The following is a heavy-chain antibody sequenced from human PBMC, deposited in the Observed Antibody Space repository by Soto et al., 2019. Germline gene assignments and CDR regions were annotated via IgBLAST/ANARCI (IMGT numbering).Heavy chain of an antibody. D-gene: IGHD4-17*01. CDR3: ARSGTVTTDYYYYYGMDV. CDR1: GYSFTSYW. Sequence: GESLKISCKGSGYSFTSYWISWVRQMPGKGLEWMGRIDPSDSYTNYSPSFQGHVTISADKSISTAYLQWSSLKASDTAMYYCARSGTVTTDYYYYYGMDVWGQGTTVTVSS. CDR2: IDPSDSYT. J-gene: IGHJ6*02. V-gene: IGHV5-10-1*01.